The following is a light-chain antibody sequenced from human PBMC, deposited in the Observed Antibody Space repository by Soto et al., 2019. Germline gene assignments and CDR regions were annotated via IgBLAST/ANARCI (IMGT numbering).Light chain of an antibody. V-gene: IGLV2-23*02. CDR1: DNDIGTYNL. Sequence: LTQPASVSGSPGQSITISCTGTDNDIGTYNLVSWYQQCPGTAPKVIIFDVSNRPSGVSSRFSGSKSGGTASLTISALQAEDEAEYFCCSYGGSRPYVFGTGTKVTVL. CDR3: CSYGGSRPYV. J-gene: IGLJ1*01. CDR2: DVS.